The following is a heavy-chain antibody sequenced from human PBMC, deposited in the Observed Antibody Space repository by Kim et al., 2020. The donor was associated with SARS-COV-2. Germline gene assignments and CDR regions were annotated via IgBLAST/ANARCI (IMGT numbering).Heavy chain of an antibody. CDR3: AREGIVGATSGMDV. J-gene: IGHJ6*02. D-gene: IGHD1-26*01. Sequence: ATSVKGRFTVSGNNSRKTQYLQMNSLRAEDTAVYSCAREGIVGATSGMDVWGQGTTVTVSS. V-gene: IGHV3-33*01.